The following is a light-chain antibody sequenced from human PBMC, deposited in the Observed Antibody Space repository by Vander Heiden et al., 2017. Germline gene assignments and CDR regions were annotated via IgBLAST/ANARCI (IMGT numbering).Light chain of an antibody. J-gene: IGLJ1*01. CDR2: RNN. CDR1: SANIGSNY. Sequence: SVLTQPPPASGTPGQRVTIPCSGCSANIGSNYVYWYLQLPGTAPNLLIYRNNQRPSGVPDRFSGSKSGTSASLAISRVRSEDEADYYCAAWDDSLKVFGTGTKVTAL. V-gene: IGLV1-47*01. CDR3: AAWDDSLKV.